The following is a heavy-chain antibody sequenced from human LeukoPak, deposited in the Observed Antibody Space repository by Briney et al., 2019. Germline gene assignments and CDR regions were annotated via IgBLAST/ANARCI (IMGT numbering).Heavy chain of an antibody. CDR3: ARSYCGGDCYLWAFDI. D-gene: IGHD2-21*02. Sequence: SETLSLTCTVSGGSISGYYWSWIRQPPGRGLEWIGYIYYSGSTNYNPSLKSRVTISVDTSKNQFSLKLSSVTAADTAVYYCARSYCGGDCYLWAFDIWGQGTMVTVSS. CDR2: IYYSGST. V-gene: IGHV4-59*01. CDR1: GGSISGYY. J-gene: IGHJ3*02.